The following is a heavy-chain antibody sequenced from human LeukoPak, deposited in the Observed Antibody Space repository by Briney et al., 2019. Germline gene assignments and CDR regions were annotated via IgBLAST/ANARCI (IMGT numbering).Heavy chain of an antibody. V-gene: IGHV1-69*05. CDR2: IIPIFGTA. J-gene: IGHJ4*02. D-gene: IGHD3-22*01. CDR1: GGTFSSYA. Sequence: ASVTVSCKASGGTFSSYAISWVRQAPGQGLEWMGRIIPIFGTANYAQKFQGRVTITTDESTSTAYMELSSLRSEDTAVYYCARSNSKGYYYDSSGYYFDYWGQGTLVTVSS. CDR3: ARSNSKGYYYDSSGYYFDY.